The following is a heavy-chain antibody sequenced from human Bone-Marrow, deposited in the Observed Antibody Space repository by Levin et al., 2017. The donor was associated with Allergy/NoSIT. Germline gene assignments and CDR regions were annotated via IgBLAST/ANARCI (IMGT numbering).Heavy chain of an antibody. CDR2: IKSKTDGGTT. Sequence: GGSLRLSCAASGFTFSNAWMSWVRQAPGKGLEWVGRIKSKTDGGTTDYAAPVKGRFTISRDDSKNTLYLQMNSLKTEDTAVYYCTEGLEWLLELKGAYYDYGMDVWGQGTTVTVSS. V-gene: IGHV3-15*01. CDR3: TEGLEWLLELKGAYYDYGMDV. J-gene: IGHJ6*02. CDR1: GFTFSNAW. D-gene: IGHD3-3*01.